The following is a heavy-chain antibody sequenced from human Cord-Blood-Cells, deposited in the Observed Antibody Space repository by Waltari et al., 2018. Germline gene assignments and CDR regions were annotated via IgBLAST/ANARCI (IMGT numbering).Heavy chain of an antibody. CDR3: ARGDSSSWYSSGWYFDY. J-gene: IGHJ4*02. D-gene: IGHD6-13*01. V-gene: IGHV1-2*02. CDR1: GYTFTGYY. CDR2: INPNSGGT. Sequence: QVQLVQSGAEVKKPGASVKVSCKASGYTFTGYYMHWVRQATGQGLEWMGWINPNSGGTNYAQKFQGRVTMTRDTSISTAYMELSRLRSDDTAVYYCARGDSSSWYSSGWYFDYWGQGTLVTVSS.